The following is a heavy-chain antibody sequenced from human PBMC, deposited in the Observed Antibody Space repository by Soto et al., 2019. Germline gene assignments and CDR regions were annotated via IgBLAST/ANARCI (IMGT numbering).Heavy chain of an antibody. CDR2: ISSSGSTI. V-gene: IGHV3-48*03. D-gene: IGHD2-15*01. CDR3: ARRGVAAAYYYYGRDV. Sequence: GGSLRLSCAASGFTFSSYEMNWVRQAPGKGLEWVSYISSSGSTIYYADSVKGRFTISRDNAKNSLYLQMNSLRAEDTAVYYCARRGVAAAYYYYGRDVWGQGTTGTVSS. J-gene: IGHJ6*02. CDR1: GFTFSSYE.